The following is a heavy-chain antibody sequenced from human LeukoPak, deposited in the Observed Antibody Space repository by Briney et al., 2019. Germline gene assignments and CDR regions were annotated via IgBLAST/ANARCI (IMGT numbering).Heavy chain of an antibody. D-gene: IGHD6-13*01. CDR2: IYPGDSDT. Sequence: GGSLRLSCAASGFTFSNAWIGWVRQMPGKGLEWMGIIYPGDSDTRYSPSFQGQVTISADKSISTAYLQWSSLKASDTAMYYCARLAAAGTMSWFDPWGQGTLVTVSS. V-gene: IGHV5-51*01. CDR3: ARLAAAGTMSWFDP. J-gene: IGHJ5*02. CDR1: GFTFSNAW.